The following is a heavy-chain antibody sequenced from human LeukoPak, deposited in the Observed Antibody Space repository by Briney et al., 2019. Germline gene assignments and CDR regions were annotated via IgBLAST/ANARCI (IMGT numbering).Heavy chain of an antibody. Sequence: GASVKVSCKASGYTFTSYGFSWVRQAPGQGLEWMGWISAYNGHTNYAQKLQGRVTMTTDTSTSTAYMELRSLRSDDTAVYYCARVMQNYDILTGALDYWGQGTLVTVSS. D-gene: IGHD3-9*01. V-gene: IGHV1-18*01. CDR1: GYTFTSYG. CDR2: ISAYNGHT. J-gene: IGHJ4*02. CDR3: ARVMQNYDILTGALDY.